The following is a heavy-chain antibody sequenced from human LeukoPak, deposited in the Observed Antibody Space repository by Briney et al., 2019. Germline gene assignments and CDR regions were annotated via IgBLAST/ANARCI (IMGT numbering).Heavy chain of an antibody. D-gene: IGHD4/OR15-4a*01. CDR1: GFIFRNYA. V-gene: IGHV3-23*01. Sequence: PGGSLRLSCGASGFIFRNYAMSWVRQAPGEGLEWVSGISDNGGGRYYADSVKGRFTISRDNSKNMLYLQMNSLRAEDTAVYHCAKESGALGAPLYDYWGRGILVTASS. CDR2: ISDNGGGR. CDR3: AKESGALGAPLYDY. J-gene: IGHJ4*02.